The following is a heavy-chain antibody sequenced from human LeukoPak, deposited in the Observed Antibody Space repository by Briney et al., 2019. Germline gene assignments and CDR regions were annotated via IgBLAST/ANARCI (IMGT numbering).Heavy chain of an antibody. D-gene: IGHD3-10*01. CDR1: GFTFSSYA. Sequence: GGALRLSCAASGFTFSSYAMSWVRQAPGKGLEWVSAIRDSGSSTHYADSVKGRFTISRDNSKNTLYLQMNSLGAEDTAVYYCASTQWFGELLPFDYWGQGTLVTVSS. J-gene: IGHJ4*02. CDR2: IRDSGSST. V-gene: IGHV3-23*01. CDR3: ASTQWFGELLPFDY.